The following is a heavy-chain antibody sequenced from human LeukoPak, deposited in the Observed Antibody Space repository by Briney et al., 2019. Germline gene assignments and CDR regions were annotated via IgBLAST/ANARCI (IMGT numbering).Heavy chain of an antibody. Sequence: PGGSLRLSCAASGFTVSSNYMSWVRQAPGKGLEWVSVIYSGGSTYYADSVKGRFTISRDNSKNTLYLQMNSLRAEDTAVYYCARGQKYFDWLNWGQGTLVTVSS. CDR2: IYSGGST. CDR1: GFTVSSNY. V-gene: IGHV3-53*01. D-gene: IGHD3-9*01. CDR3: ARGQKYFDWLN. J-gene: IGHJ4*02.